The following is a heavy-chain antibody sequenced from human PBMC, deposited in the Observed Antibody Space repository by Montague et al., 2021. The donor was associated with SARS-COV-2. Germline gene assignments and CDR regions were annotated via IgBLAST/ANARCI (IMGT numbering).Heavy chain of an antibody. CDR1: GGSIRSGSYY. J-gene: IGHJ4*02. D-gene: IGHD1-26*01. V-gene: IGHV4-61*02. CDR3: ARFGSGTLEFDL. Sequence: SQTLSLTCTVSGGSIRSGSYYWSWIRQPAGKGLEWIGRIRTTGHTDYNSSLESRVFMSVDTSTNQFSLSLTSVTAADTAVYFCARFGSGTLEFDLWGQGTLVTVSS. CDR2: IRTTGHT.